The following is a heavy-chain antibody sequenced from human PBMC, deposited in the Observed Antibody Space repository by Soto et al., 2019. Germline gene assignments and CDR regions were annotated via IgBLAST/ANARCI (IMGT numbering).Heavy chain of an antibody. CDR2: IYYSGST. J-gene: IGHJ5*02. D-gene: IGHD2-15*01. V-gene: IGHV4-59*01. Sequence: PSETLSHTCTVSGGSISSYYWSWIRQPPGKELEWIGYIYYSGSTNYNPSLKSRVTISVDTSKNQFSLKLSSVTAADTAVYYCARASGCSGGSGAFDPGGQGTLVTGSS. CDR3: ARASGCSGGSGAFDP. CDR1: GGSISSYY.